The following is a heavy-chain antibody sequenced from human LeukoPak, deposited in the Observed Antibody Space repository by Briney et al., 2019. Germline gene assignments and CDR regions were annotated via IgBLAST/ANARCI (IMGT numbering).Heavy chain of an antibody. CDR3: ASPPTGIAVAGPDY. Sequence: PGRSLRLSCAASGFTFSSYAMHWVSQAPGKGLEWVAVISYDGSNKYYADSVKGRFTISRDNSKNTLYLQMNSLRAEDTAVYYCASPPTGIAVAGPDYWGQGTLVTVSS. CDR1: GFTFSSYA. V-gene: IGHV3-30-3*01. CDR2: ISYDGSNK. J-gene: IGHJ4*02. D-gene: IGHD6-19*01.